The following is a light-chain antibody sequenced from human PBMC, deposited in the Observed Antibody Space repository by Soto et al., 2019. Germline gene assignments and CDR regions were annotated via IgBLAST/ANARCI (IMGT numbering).Light chain of an antibody. J-gene: IGKJ2*01. V-gene: IGKV1-39*01. Sequence: DIQMTQSPSSLSASVGDRVTITCRASQTISNYVNWYQEKPGKAPKLLIYASSSLQSGVPSRFSDSGFGTDFALTISSLQPEDFATYYCQQSFSTLRMYTVGQGTKLEIK. CDR2: ASS. CDR1: QTISNY. CDR3: QQSFSTLRMYT.